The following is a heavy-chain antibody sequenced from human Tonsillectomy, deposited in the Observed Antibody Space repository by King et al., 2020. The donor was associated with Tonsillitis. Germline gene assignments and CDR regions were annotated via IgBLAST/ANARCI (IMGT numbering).Heavy chain of an antibody. CDR1: GFTFSDHY. V-gene: IGHV3-72*01. CDR3: TRALQASVAARRTSTTYYYYYYMDV. D-gene: IGHD2-15*01. CDR2: IRKKANNFTT. J-gene: IGHJ6*03. Sequence: VQLVESGGGLVQPGGSLRLSCAASGFTFSDHYMDWVRQAPGKGLEWVGRIRKKANNFTTEYAASLKGRFTISRDDSKKSLYLQMDSLKTEDTAVYYCTRALQASVAARRTSTTYYYYYYMDVWGKGTTVTVSS.